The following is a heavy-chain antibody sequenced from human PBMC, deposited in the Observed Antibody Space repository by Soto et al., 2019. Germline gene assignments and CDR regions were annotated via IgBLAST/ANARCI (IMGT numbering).Heavy chain of an antibody. Sequence: QITLTESGPTLVTPTQTLTLTCSFSGFSLTTSGVAVGWFRQPPGKAPEWLALFYWNDDKRYSPSLRSRLTFTGDSSRNHVVLTRANVDPVDSGTYYCAPRPPSTDDFYFDCWGQGTLVTVSS. D-gene: IGHD2-21*02. CDR3: APRPPSTDDFYFDC. V-gene: IGHV2-5*01. CDR1: GFSLTTSGVA. J-gene: IGHJ4*02. CDR2: FYWNDDK.